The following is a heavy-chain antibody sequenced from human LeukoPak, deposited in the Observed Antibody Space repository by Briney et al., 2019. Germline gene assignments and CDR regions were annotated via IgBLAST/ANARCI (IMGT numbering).Heavy chain of an antibody. J-gene: IGHJ4*02. D-gene: IGHD3-9*01. Sequence: AGGSLRLSCAASGFTFSNYAMSWVRQAPGKGLQWVSAITGSGGGTYYADSVKGRFTISRENFKNTLYLQVNSLRAEDTAVYHCEKWGDYDVLTGYYDPDYWGQGTLVTVSS. CDR2: ITGSGGGT. CDR1: GFTFSNYA. CDR3: EKWGDYDVLTGYYDPDY. V-gene: IGHV3-23*01.